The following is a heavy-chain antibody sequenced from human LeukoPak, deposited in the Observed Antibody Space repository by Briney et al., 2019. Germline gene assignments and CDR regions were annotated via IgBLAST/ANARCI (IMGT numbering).Heavy chain of an antibody. J-gene: IGHJ4*02. V-gene: IGHV3-7*01. D-gene: IGHD5-12*01. CDR3: ARDVDANY. Sequence: GGSLRLSCAASGFSFSSYWMTWVRQAPGKGLEWVANIKQDGSEKYYVDSVKGRFTISRDNAKNTLSLQMNTLRAEDTALYYCARDVDANYWGQGTLVTVSS. CDR1: GFSFSSYW. CDR2: IKQDGSEK.